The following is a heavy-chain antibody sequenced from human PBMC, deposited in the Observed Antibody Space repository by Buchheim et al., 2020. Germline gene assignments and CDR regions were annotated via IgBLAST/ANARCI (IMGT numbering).Heavy chain of an antibody. CDR1: GFTFSSYG. CDR3: ANTRKWGPTPETTLYYYYYGMDV. J-gene: IGHJ6*02. Sequence: QVQLVESGGGVVQPGRSLRLSCAASGFTFSSYGMHWVRQAPGKGLEWVAVISYDGSNKYYADSVKGRFTISRDNSKNTLYLQMNSLRAEDTAVYYCANTRKWGPTPETTLYYYYYGMDVWGQGTT. V-gene: IGHV3-30*18. D-gene: IGHD1/OR15-1a*01. CDR2: ISYDGSNK.